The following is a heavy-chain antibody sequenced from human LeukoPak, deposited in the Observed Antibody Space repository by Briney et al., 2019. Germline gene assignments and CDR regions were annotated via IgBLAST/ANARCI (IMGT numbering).Heavy chain of an antibody. CDR1: GGSFSGYY. V-gene: IGHV4-34*01. D-gene: IGHD5-18*01. CDR3: ARVEYSYGSRFDY. Sequence: SETLSLTCAVYGGSFSGYYWSWIRQPPGKGLEWIGEINHSGGTNYNPSLKSRVTISVDTSKNQFSLKLSSVTAADTAVYYCARVEYSYGSRFDYWGQGTLVTVSS. CDR2: INHSGGT. J-gene: IGHJ4*02.